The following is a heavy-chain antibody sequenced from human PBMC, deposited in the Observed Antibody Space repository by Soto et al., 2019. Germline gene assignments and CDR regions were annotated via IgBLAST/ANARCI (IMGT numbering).Heavy chain of an antibody. J-gene: IGHJ3*01. Sequence: VQLLESGGDLVQPGGSLRLSCVASGFILNNYAMSWVRQAPGKGLEWVSTIGGTDGDSGGVLWYEDSVKGRFTISRDSSANTLFLHMDNLRAEDSALYYCVKRGRNWGAFDFWGQGTTVVVSS. CDR2: IGGTDGDSGGVL. D-gene: IGHD7-27*01. CDR1: GFILNNYA. CDR3: VKRGRNWGAFDF. V-gene: IGHV3-23*01.